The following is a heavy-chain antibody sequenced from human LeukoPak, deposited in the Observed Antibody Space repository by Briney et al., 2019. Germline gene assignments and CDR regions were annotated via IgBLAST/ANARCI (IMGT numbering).Heavy chain of an antibody. CDR2: ISASNGNT. D-gene: IGHD3-22*01. CDR3: ARVLSVVVVITXWFDX. J-gene: IGHJ5*02. CDR1: GYTFTSYG. Sequence: ASVKVSCKASGYTFTSYGISWVRQAPGQGLEWMGWISASNGNTNYAQKLQGRVTMTTDTSTGTAYMELRSLRSDDTAVYYCARVLSVVVVITXWFDXXGQGTLVTVSS. V-gene: IGHV1-18*01.